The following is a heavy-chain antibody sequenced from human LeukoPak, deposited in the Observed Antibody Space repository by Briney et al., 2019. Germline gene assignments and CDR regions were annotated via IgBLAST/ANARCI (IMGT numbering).Heavy chain of an antibody. CDR3: ARGRISGYFDY. CDR1: GFTFSNYW. Sequence: GGSLRLSCAASGFTFSNYWMHWVRQAPGKGLVWVSRIDKNGRTTSYADSVKGRFTISRDNAKNSLYLQMNSLRAEDTAVYYCARGRISGYFDYWGQGTLVTVSS. J-gene: IGHJ4*02. CDR2: IDKNGRTT. D-gene: IGHD2-15*01. V-gene: IGHV3-74*01.